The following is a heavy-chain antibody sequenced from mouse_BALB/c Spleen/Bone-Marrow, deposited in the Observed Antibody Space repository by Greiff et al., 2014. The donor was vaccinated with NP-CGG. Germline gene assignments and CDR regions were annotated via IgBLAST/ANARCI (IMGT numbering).Heavy chain of an antibody. J-gene: IGHJ4*01. D-gene: IGHD2-12*01. CDR3: ARELSRAMDY. V-gene: IGHV1S135*01. CDR1: GYAFTNYN. CDR2: IDPYSGGT. Sequence: EVHLVESGPELVKPGASVKVSCKASGYAFTNYNMFWVEQSHGKSLEWIGYIDPYSGGTNYNQKFKGKATLTVDKSSSTAYMHLNSLTSEDSAVYYCARELSRAMDYWGQGNSVTVSS.